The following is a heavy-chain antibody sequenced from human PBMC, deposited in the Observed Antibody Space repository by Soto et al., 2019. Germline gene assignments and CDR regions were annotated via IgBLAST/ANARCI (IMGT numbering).Heavy chain of an antibody. V-gene: IGHV4-34*01. Sequence: SETLSLTCAGYGGSFSGYYWTWIRQPPGTGLEWIGDINHSGSTNYNPSLKSRVTISVDTSKNQFSLKLTSVTAADTAVYYCATLPPRIEVPVLPIPTWGQGTLVTVSS. J-gene: IGHJ5*02. CDR3: ATLPPRIEVPVLPIPT. CDR1: GGSFSGYY. CDR2: INHSGST. D-gene: IGHD2-15*01.